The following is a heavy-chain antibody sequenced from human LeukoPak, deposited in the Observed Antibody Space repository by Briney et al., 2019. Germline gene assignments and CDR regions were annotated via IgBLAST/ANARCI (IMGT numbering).Heavy chain of an antibody. J-gene: IGHJ3*01. CDR3: VNWYIK. Sequence: PGGSLRLSRAASGLTFSSYRMSAGRQAPGEGPECVSEIYEDGCNRYYGDSVKGRFTISRDNAKNSLDLQMNSLRDEYTAVYCCVNWYIKWGQGTLVTVSS. D-gene: IGHD1-14*01. V-gene: IGHV3-7*01. CDR1: GLTFSSYR. CDR2: IYEDGCNR.